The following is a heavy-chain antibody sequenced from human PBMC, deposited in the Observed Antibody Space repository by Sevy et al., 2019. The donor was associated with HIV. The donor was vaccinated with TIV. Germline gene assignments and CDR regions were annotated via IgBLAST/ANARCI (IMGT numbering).Heavy chain of an antibody. Sequence: GGSLRLSCAASGFTFNIYSMSWVRQTPGKGLEGVATLSFGCGKINHADSVKGRFTMSRDDSKNAVYLQMNNLRVEDTAIHYCAREGCTKPHDYWGQGTLVTVSS. J-gene: IGHJ4*02. CDR1: GFTFNIYS. D-gene: IGHD2-8*01. CDR3: AREGCTKPHDY. CDR2: LSFGCGKI. V-gene: IGHV3-23*01.